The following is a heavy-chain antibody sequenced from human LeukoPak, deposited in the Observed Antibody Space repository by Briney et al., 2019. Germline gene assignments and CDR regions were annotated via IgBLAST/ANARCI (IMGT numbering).Heavy chain of an antibody. CDR2: INIDGSNT. Sequence: GGSLRLSCAASGFPFSSYWMHWVRQAPGKGLVWVSRINIDGSNTNYADSVKGRFTISRDNSKNTLYLQMNSLRAEDTAVYYCASREGIVGAHDAFDIWGQGTMVTVSS. V-gene: IGHV3-74*01. CDR3: ASREGIVGAHDAFDI. D-gene: IGHD1-26*01. CDR1: GFPFSSYW. J-gene: IGHJ3*02.